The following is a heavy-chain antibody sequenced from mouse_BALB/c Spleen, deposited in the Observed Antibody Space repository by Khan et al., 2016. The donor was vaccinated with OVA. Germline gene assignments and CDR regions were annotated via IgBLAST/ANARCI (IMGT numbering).Heavy chain of an antibody. CDR2: ISYSDCT. CDR1: GYSITSNYA. V-gene: IGHV3-2*02. J-gene: IGHJ2*01. D-gene: IGHD1-1*01. Sequence: VQLHQSGPGLVKPSQSLSLTCTVTGYSITSNYAWNWIRQFPGNKLEWMGYISYSDCTSYNPSLKSRISITRDTSQNQFFLQLNSVTTEDTATYCCARGNYYGYYFDYWGQGTTLTVSS. CDR3: ARGNYYGYYFDY.